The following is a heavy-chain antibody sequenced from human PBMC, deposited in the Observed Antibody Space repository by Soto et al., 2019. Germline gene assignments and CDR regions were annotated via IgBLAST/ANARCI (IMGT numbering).Heavy chain of an antibody. D-gene: IGHD1-7*01. CDR3: AKVATGTTIRGANWFDP. CDR1: GFTFSSYA. Sequence: GGSLRLSCAASGFTFSSYAMSWVRQAPGKGLEWVSAISGSGGSTYYADSVKGRFTISRDNSKNTLYLQMNSLRAEDTAVYYCAKVATGTTIRGANWFDPWGQGTLVTVSS. V-gene: IGHV3-23*01. CDR2: ISGSGGST. J-gene: IGHJ5*02.